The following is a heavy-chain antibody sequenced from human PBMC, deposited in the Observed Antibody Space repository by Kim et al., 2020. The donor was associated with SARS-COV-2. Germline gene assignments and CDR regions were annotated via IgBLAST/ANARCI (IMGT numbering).Heavy chain of an antibody. V-gene: IGHV3-9*01. J-gene: IGHJ4*02. CDR3: AKDTDSGSWDFDY. D-gene: IGHD6-13*01. Sequence: GGSLRLSCAASGFTFDDYAMHWVRQAPGKGLEWVSGISWNSGSIGYADSVKGRFTISRDNAKNSLYLQMNSLRAEDTALYYCAKDTDSGSWDFDYWGQGTLVTVSS. CDR2: ISWNSGSI. CDR1: GFTFDDYA.